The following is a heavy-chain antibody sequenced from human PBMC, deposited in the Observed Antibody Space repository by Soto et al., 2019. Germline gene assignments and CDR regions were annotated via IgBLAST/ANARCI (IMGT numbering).Heavy chain of an antibody. V-gene: IGHV4-59*01. CDR3: ARASSGYCSGGSCYEGYYYYYGMDV. Sequence: PSETLSLTCTVSGDSISSYYWSWIRQPPGKGLEWIGYIYYSGSTNYNPSLKSRVTISVDTSKNQFSLKLSSVTAADTAVYYCARASSGYCSGGSCYEGYYYYYGMDVWGQGTKVTVSS. CDR2: IYYSGST. CDR1: GDSISSYY. D-gene: IGHD2-15*01. J-gene: IGHJ6*02.